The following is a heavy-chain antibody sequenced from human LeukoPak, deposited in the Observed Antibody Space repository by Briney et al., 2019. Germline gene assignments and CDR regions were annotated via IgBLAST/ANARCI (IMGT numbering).Heavy chain of an antibody. CDR2: IKQDGSEK. D-gene: IGHD2-21*02. CDR3: VTPSVVVTAQ. V-gene: IGHV3-7*03. CDR1: GFTFSSYW. J-gene: IGHJ4*02. Sequence: GGSLRLSCAASGFTFSSYWMSWVRQAPGKGLEWVANIKQDGSEKYYVDSVKGRFTISRGNAKNSLYLQMNSLSAEDTAVYYCVTPSVVVTAQWGQGTLVTVSS.